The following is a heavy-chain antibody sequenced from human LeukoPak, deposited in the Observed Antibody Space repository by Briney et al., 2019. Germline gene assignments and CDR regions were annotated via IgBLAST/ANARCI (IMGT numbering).Heavy chain of an antibody. D-gene: IGHD4-17*01. V-gene: IGHV3-30*18. CDR1: RFTFSSYG. CDR2: ISYDGSNK. CDR3: AKGDYGDYIGPDAFDI. Sequence: GGSLRLSCAASRFTFSSYGMHWVRQAPGKGLEWVAVISYDGSNKYYADSVKGRFTISRDNSKNTLYLQMNSLRAEDTAVYYCAKGDYGDYIGPDAFDIWGQGTMVTVSS. J-gene: IGHJ3*02.